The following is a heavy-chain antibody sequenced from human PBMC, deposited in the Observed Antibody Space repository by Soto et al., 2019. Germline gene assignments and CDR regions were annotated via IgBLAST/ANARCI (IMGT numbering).Heavy chain of an antibody. J-gene: IGHJ4*02. CDR1: RVTFNSYA. CDR2: ISGSGDRT. V-gene: IGHV3-23*01. CDR3: AKDWRITMIVVVIAPFDY. Sequence: GGSLTLSCAASRVTFNSYAMSSLRQSAGKGLDWVSAISGSGDRTYYADSVKGRFTISRDNSKNTLYLQMNSLRAEDTAVYYCAKDWRITMIVVVIAPFDYWGQGTLVTVSS. D-gene: IGHD3-22*01.